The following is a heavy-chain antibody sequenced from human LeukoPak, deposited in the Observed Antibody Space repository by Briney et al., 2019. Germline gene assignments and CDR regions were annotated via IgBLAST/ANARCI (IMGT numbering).Heavy chain of an antibody. CDR1: KFTFSSYW. CDR2: VNSDGTQA. V-gene: IGHV3-74*01. Sequence: PGGSLRLSCAASKFTFSSYWMHWVRRAPGKGLVWVSRVNSDGTQASYADSVKGRFTISRDNSKNTLYLQMNSLRAEDTAVFYCAKDRDDYVWGSYLGAFDIWGQGTMVTVSS. CDR3: AKDRDDYVWGSYLGAFDI. D-gene: IGHD3-16*01. J-gene: IGHJ3*02.